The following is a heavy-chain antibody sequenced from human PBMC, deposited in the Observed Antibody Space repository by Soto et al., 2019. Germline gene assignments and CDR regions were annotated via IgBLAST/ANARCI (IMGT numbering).Heavy chain of an antibody. CDR1: GYTFTNYG. D-gene: IGHD3-10*01. J-gene: IGHJ4*02. CDR2: ISAYNGNT. Sequence: ASVKVSCKASGYTFTNYGISWVRQAPGQGLEWMGWISAYNGNTNYAQKLQGRVTMTTDTSTSTAYMELRSLRSDDTALYYCAMTKPLRGAVYWGQGTLVTVYS. V-gene: IGHV1-18*01. CDR3: AMTKPLRGAVY.